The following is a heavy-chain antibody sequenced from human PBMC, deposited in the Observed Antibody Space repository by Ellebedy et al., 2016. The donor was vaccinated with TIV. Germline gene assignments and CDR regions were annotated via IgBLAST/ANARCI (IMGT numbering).Heavy chain of an antibody. V-gene: IGHV3-30*04. J-gene: IGHJ4*02. CDR1: GFTFSSDA. Sequence: GESLKISCAASGFTFSSDAMHWVRQAPGKGLEWVAVTSHEGRPKYYADSVKGRFTISRDNSKNTLYLQMNSLRAEDTAVYYCARDGSGWDTEHYFDSWGQGTLVTVSS. CDR2: TSHEGRPK. D-gene: IGHD6-19*01. CDR3: ARDGSGWDTEHYFDS.